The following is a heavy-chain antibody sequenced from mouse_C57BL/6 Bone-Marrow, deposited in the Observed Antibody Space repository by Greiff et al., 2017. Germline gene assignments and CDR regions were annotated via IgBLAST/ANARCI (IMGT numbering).Heavy chain of an antibody. V-gene: IGHV14-4*01. Sequence: EVQLQQSGAELVRPGASVKLSCTASGFTFKDDYMHWVKQRPEQGLEWIGWIDPENGDTEYDSKFQGKATITADPSSNTAYLQLSSLTSEDTAVYYGTTGGNHVSYWGQGTLVTVAA. CDR1: GFTFKDDY. D-gene: IGHD2-1*01. CDR2: IDPENGDT. CDR3: TTGGNHVSY. J-gene: IGHJ3*01.